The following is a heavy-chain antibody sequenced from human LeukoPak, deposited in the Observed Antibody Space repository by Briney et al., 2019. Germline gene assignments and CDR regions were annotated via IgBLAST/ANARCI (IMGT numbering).Heavy chain of an antibody. CDR3: ARNSGYDFRYYYYYMDV. D-gene: IGHD5-12*01. Sequence: ASVKVSCKASGYTFTGYYMHWVRHAPGQGLEWMGWINPNSGGTNYAQKFQGRVTMTRDTSISTAYMELSRLRSDDTAVYYCARNSGYDFRYYYYYMDVWGKGTTVTVSS. J-gene: IGHJ6*03. V-gene: IGHV1-2*02. CDR2: INPNSGGT. CDR1: GYTFTGYY.